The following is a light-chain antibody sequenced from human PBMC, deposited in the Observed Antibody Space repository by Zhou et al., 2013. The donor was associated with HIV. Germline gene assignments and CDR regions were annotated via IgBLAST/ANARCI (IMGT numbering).Light chain of an antibody. CDR1: QSVSNNY. Sequence: EIVLTQSPGTLSLSPGDRATLSCRASQSVSNNYLAWYQQKPGQAPRLLIYGASSRATGIPDRFSGSGSGTDFTLTISRLEPEDFATFYCLQYSGYPRTFGQGTKVEIK. V-gene: IGKV3-20*01. J-gene: IGKJ1*01. CDR2: GAS. CDR3: LQYSGYPRT.